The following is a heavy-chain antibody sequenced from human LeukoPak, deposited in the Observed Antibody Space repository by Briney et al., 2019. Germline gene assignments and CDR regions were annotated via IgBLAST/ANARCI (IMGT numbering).Heavy chain of an antibody. V-gene: IGHV3-33*01. CDR1: GFTFSNYG. CDR3: ARAHSGSALSYFDY. CDR2: IWYDGSNK. D-gene: IGHD1-26*01. Sequence: GESLKISCVASGFTFSNYGIHWVRQAPGKGLEWVAVIWYDGSNKYYVDSVKGRFIISRDNSKNTLYLQMNSLRADDTAVYYCARAHSGSALSYFDYWGQGTLVTVSS. J-gene: IGHJ4*02.